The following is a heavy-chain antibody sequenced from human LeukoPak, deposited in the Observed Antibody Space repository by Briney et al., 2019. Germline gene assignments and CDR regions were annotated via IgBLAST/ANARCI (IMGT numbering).Heavy chain of an antibody. J-gene: IGHJ4*02. V-gene: IGHV3-23*01. CDR2: ITASGDST. CDR3: ARGKEPVAGSLSHFDY. Sequence: QPGGSLRLSCAASGFTFSDYVMIWVRQAPGKGLEWVSGITASGDSTYYADSVKGRFTMSRDNSKNTVYLQMNSLRAEDTAVYYCARGKEPVAGSLSHFDYWGQGTLVTVSS. D-gene: IGHD6-19*01. CDR1: GFTFSDYV.